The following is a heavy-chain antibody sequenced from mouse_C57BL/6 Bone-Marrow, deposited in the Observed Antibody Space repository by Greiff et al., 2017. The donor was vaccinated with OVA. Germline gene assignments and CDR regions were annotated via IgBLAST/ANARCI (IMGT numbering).Heavy chain of an antibody. CDR1: GYTFTDYE. D-gene: IGHD2-5*01. V-gene: IGHV1-15*01. J-gene: IGHJ3*01. Sequence: VQVVESGAELVRPGASVTLSCKASGYTFTDYEMHWVKQTPVHGLEWIGAIDPETGGTAYNQKFKGKAILTADKSSSTAYMELRSLTSEDSAVHYCTRWPYSNYVSYWGQGTLVTVSA. CDR2: IDPETGGT. CDR3: TRWPYSNYVSY.